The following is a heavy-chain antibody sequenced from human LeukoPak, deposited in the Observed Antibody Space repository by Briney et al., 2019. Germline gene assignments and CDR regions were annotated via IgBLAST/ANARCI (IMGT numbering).Heavy chain of an antibody. J-gene: IGHJ4*02. D-gene: IGHD3-22*01. CDR2: ISSSGSTI. Sequence: GGSLRLSCAASGFTFSDYYMCWIRQAPGKGLEWVSYISSSGSTIYYADSVKGRFTISRDNSKNTLYLQMNSLRAEDTAVYYCARDLHYYDSSGYLDYWGQGTLVTVSS. CDR1: GFTFSDYY. V-gene: IGHV3-11*04. CDR3: ARDLHYYDSSGYLDY.